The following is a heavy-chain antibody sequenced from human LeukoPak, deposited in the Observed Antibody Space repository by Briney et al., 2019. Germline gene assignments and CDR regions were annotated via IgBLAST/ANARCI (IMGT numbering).Heavy chain of an antibody. CDR2: INTYNGKT. Sequence: ASVTVSFTSSGYSFTIYGITWVRQAPGQGIEWMGWINTYNGKTNYAQKLQGRVTMTTDTSTSTAYMDLRSLRSDDTAVYYCARERSGWFFSNWGQGTLVTVSS. D-gene: IGHD6-19*01. J-gene: IGHJ4*02. CDR3: ARERSGWFFSN. CDR1: GYSFTIYG. V-gene: IGHV1-18*01.